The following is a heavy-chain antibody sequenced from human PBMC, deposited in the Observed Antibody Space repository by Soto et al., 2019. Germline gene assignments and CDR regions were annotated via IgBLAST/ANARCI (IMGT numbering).Heavy chain of an antibody. CDR1: GGSISSGGYS. CDR2: IYHGGST. CDR3: ARDRRSLYHDGSGLDY. Sequence: QLQLQESGSGLVRPSQTLSLSCAVSGGSISSGGYSWNWIRQSPGKGLEWIGYIYHGGSTYSNPSLESRVTLAVATSKHQFSLRLNSVIATDTAVYYCARDRRSLYHDGSGLDYWGQGILVTVSS. D-gene: IGHD3-22*01. V-gene: IGHV4-30-2*06. J-gene: IGHJ4*02.